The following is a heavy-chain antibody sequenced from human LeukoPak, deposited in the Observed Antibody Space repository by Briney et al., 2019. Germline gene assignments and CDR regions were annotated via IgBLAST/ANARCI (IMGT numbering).Heavy chain of an antibody. CDR3: ARDYADYGDYGEVSIIDY. V-gene: IGHV1-2*02. J-gene: IGHJ4*02. D-gene: IGHD4-17*01. Sequence: ASVKVSCKASGYTFTGYYMHWVRQAPGQGLEWMGWINPNSGGTNYAQKLQGRVTMTTDTSTSTAYMELRSLRSDDTAVYYCARDYADYGDYGEVSIIDYWGQGTLVTVSS. CDR1: GYTFTGYY. CDR2: INPNSGGT.